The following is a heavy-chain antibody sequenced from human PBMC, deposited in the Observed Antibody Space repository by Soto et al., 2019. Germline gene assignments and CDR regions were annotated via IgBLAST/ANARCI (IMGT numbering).Heavy chain of an antibody. V-gene: IGHV1-2*02. CDR1: GFTFTAYY. Sequence: QEQLVQSGAEVKKPGASVKVSCKTSGFTFTAYYLHWVRQAPGQGLEWMGWINPNNGGTIYAQKFQGRVTMTRDTSISTAYMELSSLRYDDTSLYYCARVTLGPNAFNIYAVEIWGQGTMVTVSS. CDR2: INPNNGGT. D-gene: IGHD1-26*01. CDR3: ARVTLGPNAFNIYAVEI. J-gene: IGHJ3*02.